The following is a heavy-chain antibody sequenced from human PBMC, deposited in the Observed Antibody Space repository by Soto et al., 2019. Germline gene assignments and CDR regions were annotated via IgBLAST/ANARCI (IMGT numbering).Heavy chain of an antibody. J-gene: IGHJ4*02. CDR1: GGSFSGYY. D-gene: IGHD2-15*01. CDR2: INHSGST. V-gene: IGHV4-34*01. CDR3: ARVRRAIVVVPYFDY. Sequence: PSETLSLTCAVYGGSFSGYYWSWIRQPPGKGLEWIGEINHSGSTNYNPSLKSRVTTSVDTSKNQFSLKLSSVTAADTAVYYCARVRRAIVVVPYFDYWGQGTLVTVSS.